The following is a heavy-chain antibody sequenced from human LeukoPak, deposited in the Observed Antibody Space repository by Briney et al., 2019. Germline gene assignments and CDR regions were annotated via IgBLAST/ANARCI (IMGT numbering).Heavy chain of an antibody. D-gene: IGHD3-9*01. CDR1: GGSISSGGYY. J-gene: IGHJ4*02. CDR3: ARMGPDDILTGYSDY. V-gene: IGHV4-31*03. CDR2: IYYSGST. Sequence: SETLPLTCTVSGGSISSGGYYWSWIRQHPGKGLEWIGYIYYSGSTYYNPSLKSRVTISVDTSKNQFSLKLSSVTAADTAVYYCARMGPDDILTGYSDYWGQGTLVTVSS.